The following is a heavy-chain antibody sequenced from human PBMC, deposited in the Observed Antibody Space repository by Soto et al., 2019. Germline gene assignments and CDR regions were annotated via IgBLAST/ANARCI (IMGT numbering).Heavy chain of an antibody. CDR3: ARMETFGSLNWLDP. D-gene: IGHD3-16*01. J-gene: IGHJ5*02. CDR2: MNPGSGDT. CDR1: GYSFTNND. V-gene: IGHV1-8*01. Sequence: SVKVSCKASGYSFTNNDVSWVRQATGQGLERMGWMNPGSGDTGYAQKFQGRVTMTRDISIATAYMELSSLRSDDTAIYYCARMETFGSLNWLDPWGQGTLVTVSS.